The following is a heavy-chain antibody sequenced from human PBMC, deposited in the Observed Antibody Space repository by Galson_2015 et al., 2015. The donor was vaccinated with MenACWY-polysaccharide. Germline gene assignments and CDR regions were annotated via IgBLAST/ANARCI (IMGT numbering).Heavy chain of an antibody. J-gene: IGHJ4*02. D-gene: IGHD4-11*01. V-gene: IGHV3-48*02. CDR3: ARVAYSSRTFDS. CDR2: VSSGSGTI. CDR1: GFTFSTYT. Sequence: SLRLSCAASGFTFSTYTMTWVRQAPGKGLEWVSSVSSGSGTIYYAESVKGRFTISRDNAQSSLYLQLNSLGDEDTAVYYCARVAYSSRTFDSWGQGTLVTVSS.